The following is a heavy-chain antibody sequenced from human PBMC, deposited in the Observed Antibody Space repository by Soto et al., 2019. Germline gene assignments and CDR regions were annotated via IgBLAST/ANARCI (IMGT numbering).Heavy chain of an antibody. Sequence: QVQLVQSGAEVKKPGASVKVSCKASGYTFTSYYMHWVRQAPGQGLEWMGIINPSGGSTSYAQKFQGRVTMTRDTSTSTVYMELSSLRSEDTAVYYCARSGTRGSWSYMVMDYWGQGTLVTVSS. D-gene: IGHD3-10*01. CDR3: ARSGTRGSWSYMVMDY. J-gene: IGHJ4*02. V-gene: IGHV1-46*03. CDR2: INPSGGST. CDR1: GYTFTSYY.